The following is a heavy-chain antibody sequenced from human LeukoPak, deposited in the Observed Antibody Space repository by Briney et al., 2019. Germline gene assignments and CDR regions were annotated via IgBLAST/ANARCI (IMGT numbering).Heavy chain of an antibody. V-gene: IGHV3-66*01. Sequence: GGSLRLSCAASGFTVSSNYMSWVRQAPGKGLEWVSVIYSGGSTYYADSVKGRFTISRDNSKNTLYLQMNSLRAEDTAVYYCARELLRYFDWLSYGMDVWGQGTTVTVSS. J-gene: IGHJ6*02. D-gene: IGHD3-9*01. CDR3: ARELLRYFDWLSYGMDV. CDR2: IYSGGST. CDR1: GFTVSSNY.